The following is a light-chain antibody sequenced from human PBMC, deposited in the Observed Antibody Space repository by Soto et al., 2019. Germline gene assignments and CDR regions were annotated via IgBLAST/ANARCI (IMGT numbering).Light chain of an antibody. J-gene: IGKJ3*01. Sequence: EIVLTQSPATLSLSPGERATLSCRASQSVSTFLAWYQHKPGQAPRLLIYDASNRATGIPDRFRGSGSGADFTLTISRLEPEDFAAYYCQQYRAFGPGTKVD. CDR2: DAS. CDR1: QSVSTF. V-gene: IGKV3-11*01. CDR3: QQYRA.